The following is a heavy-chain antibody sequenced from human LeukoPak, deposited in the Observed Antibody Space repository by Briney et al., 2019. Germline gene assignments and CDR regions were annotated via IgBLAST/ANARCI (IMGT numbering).Heavy chain of an antibody. CDR1: GFTFSSYG. CDR2: ISYDGSNK. J-gene: IGHJ3*02. V-gene: IGHV3-30*18. CDR3: AKVPYYYDSSGYWDAFDI. D-gene: IGHD3-22*01. Sequence: GGSLRLSCAASGFTFSSYGMHRVRQAPGKGLEWVAVISYDGSNKYYADSVKGRFTISRDNSKNTLYLQMNSLRAEDTAVYYCAKVPYYYDSSGYWDAFDIWGQGTMVTVSS.